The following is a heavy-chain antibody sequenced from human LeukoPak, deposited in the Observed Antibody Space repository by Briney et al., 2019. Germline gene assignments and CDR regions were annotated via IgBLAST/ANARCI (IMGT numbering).Heavy chain of an antibody. Sequence: PSETLSLTCTVSGGSISSGSYYWSWLRQPAGMGLEWIGRIYTSGSTNYNPSLQSRVTISVDTSKNQFSLRLSSVTAADTAVYYCARDSPLAAAAGSYFDYWGQGTLVTVSS. CDR2: IYTSGST. D-gene: IGHD6-13*01. CDR1: GGSISSGSYY. CDR3: ARDSPLAAAAGSYFDY. V-gene: IGHV4-61*02. J-gene: IGHJ4*02.